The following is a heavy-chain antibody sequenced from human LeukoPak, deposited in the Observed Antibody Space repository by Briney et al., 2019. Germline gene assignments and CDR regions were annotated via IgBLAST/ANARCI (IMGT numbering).Heavy chain of an antibody. V-gene: IGHV3-74*01. Sequence: PGGSLRLSCAASGFTFSSYWTHWVRQAPGKGLVWVSRISTDGSSTTYADSVKGRFTISRDNAKNTLYLHMISLRAEDTAVYYCARGLEWGFYSWGQGTLVTVSS. CDR2: ISTDGSST. D-gene: IGHD1-26*01. CDR1: GFTFSSYW. J-gene: IGHJ4*02. CDR3: ARGLEWGFYS.